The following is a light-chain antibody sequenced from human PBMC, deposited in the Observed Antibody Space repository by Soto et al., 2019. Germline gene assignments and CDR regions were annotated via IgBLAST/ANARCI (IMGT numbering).Light chain of an antibody. CDR3: QQYHGYSLT. CDR2: DAS. Sequence: DIQMTPSPSTLSASVVDRVTITCRASQTISFSLAWYQQKPGKAPKLLIYDASTLQGGVPSRFSGSESGTEFILTISGLQPDDFATYYCQQYHGYSLTFGQGTKVDIK. V-gene: IGKV1-5*01. J-gene: IGKJ1*01. CDR1: QTISFS.